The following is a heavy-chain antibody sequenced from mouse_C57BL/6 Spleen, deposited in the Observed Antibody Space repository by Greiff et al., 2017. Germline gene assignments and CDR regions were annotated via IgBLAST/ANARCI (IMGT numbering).Heavy chain of an antibody. Sequence: QVHVKQSGAELVRPGTSVKVSCKASGYAFTNYLIEWVKQRPGQGLEWIGVINPGSGGTNYNEKFKGKATLTADKSSSTAYMQLSSLTSEDSAVYFCARLGGNYYYYAMDYWGQGTSVTVSS. CDR2: INPGSGGT. D-gene: IGHD2-1*01. V-gene: IGHV1-54*01. CDR3: ARLGGNYYYYAMDY. J-gene: IGHJ4*01. CDR1: GYAFTNYL.